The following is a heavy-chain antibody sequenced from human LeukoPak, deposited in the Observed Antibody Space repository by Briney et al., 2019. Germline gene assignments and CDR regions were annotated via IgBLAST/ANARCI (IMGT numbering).Heavy chain of an antibody. J-gene: IGHJ1*01. D-gene: IGHD3-22*01. Sequence: PSETLSLTCTVSGGSISSSSYYWGWIRQPPGKGLEWIGSIYYSGSTYYNPSLKSRVTISVDTSKNQFSLKLSSVTAADTAVYYCARDRITMKSLSRGKEKVMPNKYFQHWGQGTLVTVSS. CDR1: GGSISSSSYY. V-gene: IGHV4-39*07. CDR3: ARDRITMKSLSRGKEKVMPNKYFQH. CDR2: IYYSGST.